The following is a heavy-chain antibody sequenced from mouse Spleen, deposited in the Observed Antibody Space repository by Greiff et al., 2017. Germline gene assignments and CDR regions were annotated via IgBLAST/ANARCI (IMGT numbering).Heavy chain of an antibody. CDR2: INPYNGGT. Sequence: EVQLQQSGPVLVKPGASVKMSCKASGYTFTDYYMNWVKQSHGKSLEWIGVINPYNGGTSYNQKFKGKATLTVDKSSSTAYMELNSLTSEDSAVYYCARGITTFAYWGQGTLVTVSA. J-gene: IGHJ3*01. D-gene: IGHD2-4*01. CDR3: ARGITTFAY. CDR1: GYTFTDYY. V-gene: IGHV1-19*01.